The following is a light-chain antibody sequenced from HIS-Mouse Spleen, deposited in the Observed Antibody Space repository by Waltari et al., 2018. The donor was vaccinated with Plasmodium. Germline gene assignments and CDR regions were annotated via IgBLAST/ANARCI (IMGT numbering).Light chain of an antibody. J-gene: IGKJ3*01. V-gene: IGKV3-15*01. CDR1: QSVSSN. CDR2: GAS. CDR3: QQYNNWSFT. Sequence: EIVMTQSPATLSVSPGERATLSCRASQSVSSNLAWYQQKPGQAPRLLIYGASTRATGIPARFSGSGSGTEFTLTISSLQSVDFAVYYCQQYNNWSFTFGPGTKVDIK.